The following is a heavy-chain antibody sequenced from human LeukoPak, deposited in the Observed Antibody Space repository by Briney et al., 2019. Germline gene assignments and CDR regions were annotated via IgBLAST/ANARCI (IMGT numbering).Heavy chain of an antibody. CDR2: IRYDGSNK. D-gene: IGHD3-10*01. CDR1: GFTFSSYG. Sequence: GGSLRLSCAASGFTFSSYGMHWVRQAPGKGLEWVAFIRYDGSNKYYADSVKGRFTISRDNSKNTLYLQMYSLRAEDTAVYYCAKDGGHWFGESAIDYWGQGTLVTVSS. V-gene: IGHV3-30*02. J-gene: IGHJ4*02. CDR3: AKDGGHWFGESAIDY.